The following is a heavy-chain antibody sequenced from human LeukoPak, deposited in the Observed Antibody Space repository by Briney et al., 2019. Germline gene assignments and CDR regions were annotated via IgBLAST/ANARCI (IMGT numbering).Heavy chain of an antibody. D-gene: IGHD3-22*01. CDR3: ARSKPPYYYDSSPVYFDY. J-gene: IGHJ4*02. CDR1: GGSISSSSYY. V-gene: IGHV4-39*07. CDR2: IYYSGST. Sequence: SETLSLTCTVSGGSISSSSYYWGWIRQPPGKGLEWIGSIYYSGSTYYNPSLKSRVTISVDTSKNQFSLKLSSVTAADTAVYYCARSKPPYYYDSSPVYFDYWGQGTLVTVSS.